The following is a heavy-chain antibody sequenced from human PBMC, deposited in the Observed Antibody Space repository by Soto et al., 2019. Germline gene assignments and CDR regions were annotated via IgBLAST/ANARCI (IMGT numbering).Heavy chain of an antibody. Sequence: GGSLRLSCAASGFTFSSYDMHWVRQATGKGLEWVSAIGTAGETYYPGSVKGRFTISRENAKNSLYLQMNSLRAGDTAVYYCARGEGYDILTNWFDPWGQGTLVTVSS. J-gene: IGHJ5*02. V-gene: IGHV3-13*01. CDR2: IGTAGET. CDR3: ARGEGYDILTNWFDP. D-gene: IGHD3-9*01. CDR1: GFTFSSYD.